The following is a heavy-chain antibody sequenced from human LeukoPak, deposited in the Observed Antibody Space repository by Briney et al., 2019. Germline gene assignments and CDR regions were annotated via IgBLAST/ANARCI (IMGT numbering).Heavy chain of an antibody. D-gene: IGHD3-10*01. Sequence: PSETLSLTCTVSGYSIKSGYSWGWIRQPPGKGLEWIGNIYHSGSSFYMSSLKSRLTISVDTSKNQFSLKLISVTAADTAVYFCAVGTSYYGSEPDYWGQGTLVTVSS. CDR3: AVGTSYYGSEPDY. J-gene: IGHJ4*02. CDR1: GYSIKSGYS. CDR2: IYHSGSS. V-gene: IGHV4-38-2*02.